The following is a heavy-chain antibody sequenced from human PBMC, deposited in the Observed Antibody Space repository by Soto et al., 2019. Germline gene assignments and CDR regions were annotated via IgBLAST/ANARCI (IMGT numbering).Heavy chain of an antibody. V-gene: IGHV1-8*01. CDR1: GYTFTSYD. D-gene: IGHD3-10*01. Sequence: ASVKVSCKASGYTFTSYDIYWVRQATGQGLEWMGWMNPNTGNSGYAQKFQGRVTMTSDTSISTAHMELSSLRSEDTAVYYCAREGPVFPYYYGSGSYYNGWGQGTQVTVSS. CDR3: AREGPVFPYYYGSGSYYNG. J-gene: IGHJ4*02. CDR2: MNPNTGNS.